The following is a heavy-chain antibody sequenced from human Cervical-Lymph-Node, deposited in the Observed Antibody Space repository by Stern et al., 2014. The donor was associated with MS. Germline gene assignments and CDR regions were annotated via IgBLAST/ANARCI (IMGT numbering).Heavy chain of an antibody. Sequence: VQLLESGAEARMPGASVKVTCKTSGYRFTTYDFNWVRQAPGQGLEWMGWVNPDSGTTGYAPKFQGRLTLTTTTSLKTTSMELRSLRPYDTAVYYCARGGRGAFDVWGQGTTVTVSS. CDR2: VNPDSGTT. D-gene: IGHD1-14*01. CDR1: GYRFTTYD. J-gene: IGHJ3*01. V-gene: IGHV1-8*01. CDR3: ARGGRGAFDV.